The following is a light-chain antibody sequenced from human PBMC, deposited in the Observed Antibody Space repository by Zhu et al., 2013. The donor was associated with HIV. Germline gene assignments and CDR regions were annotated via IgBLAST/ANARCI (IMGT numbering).Light chain of an antibody. V-gene: IGLV1-47*01. CDR3: AAWDDSLSGWV. J-gene: IGLJ3*02. Sequence: QSVVTQSPSASGRPGQTISISCSGSTSNVGSNFVNWYQHLPGTAPKLLIYRNNQRPSGVPDRFSGSKSGTSASLAISGLRSDDEADYVCAAWDDSLSGWVFGGGTKVTVL. CDR1: TSNVGSNF. CDR2: RNN.